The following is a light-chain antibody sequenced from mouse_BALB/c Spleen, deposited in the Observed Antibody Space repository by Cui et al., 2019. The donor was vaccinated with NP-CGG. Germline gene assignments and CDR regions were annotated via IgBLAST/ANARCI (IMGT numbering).Light chain of an antibody. CDR3: ALWYSNHWV. CDR2: GTN. V-gene: IGLV1*01. CDR1: TGAVTTSNY. Sequence: AVVTPKSALPKSPGESVTLTCRSSTGAVTTSNYANWVQEKPDHLFSGLIGGTNNRAPGVPARFSGSLIGDRAALTITGAQTEDEAIYFCALWYSNHWVFSGGTKLTVL. J-gene: IGLJ1*01.